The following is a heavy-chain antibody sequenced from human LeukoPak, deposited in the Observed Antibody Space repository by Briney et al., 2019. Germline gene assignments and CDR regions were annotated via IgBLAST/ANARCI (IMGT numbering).Heavy chain of an antibody. D-gene: IGHD3-10*01. CDR1: GFTFSDYY. CDR3: ASTPPGSGGNEDR. J-gene: IGHJ5*02. V-gene: IGHV3-11*01. CDR2: ISSSGSTI. Sequence: AGGSLRLSGAASGFTFSDYYMSWIRQAPGKGLEWVSYISSSGSTIYYADSVKGRFTISRDNAKNSLYLQMNSLRAEDTAVYYCASTPPGSGGNEDRWGQGTLVTVSS.